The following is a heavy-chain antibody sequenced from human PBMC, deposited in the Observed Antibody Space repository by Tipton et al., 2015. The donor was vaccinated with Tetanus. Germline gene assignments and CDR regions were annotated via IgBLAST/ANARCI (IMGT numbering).Heavy chain of an antibody. V-gene: IGHV5-51*01. D-gene: IGHD2-2*01. J-gene: IGHJ4*02. Sequence: QLVQSGVEVKKPGESLKISCKGSGYSFTNYWIAWLRQMPGEGLEWMGIIYPGESDTRYRPSFQGQVTISADKSINTAYLQWNSLRASDTAMYYCARLSCSRSDCYRGSAYYFDYWGQGTLVTVSS. CDR3: ARLSCSRSDCYRGSAYYFDY. CDR1: GYSFTNYW. CDR2: IYPGESDT.